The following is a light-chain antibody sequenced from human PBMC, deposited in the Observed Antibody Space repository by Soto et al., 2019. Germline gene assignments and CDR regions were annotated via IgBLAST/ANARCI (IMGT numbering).Light chain of an antibody. CDR3: QQYGRSLPIT. Sequence: VLTQSPGTLSFSPGQRAMLSFRCVQTVRNHYLAWYQQKPVQAPRLLIYGASSRATGIPDRFSGSGSGTDFTLTIRRLESEDFAVYYCQQYGRSLPITFGQGTRLE. J-gene: IGKJ5*01. CDR2: GAS. CDR1: QTVRNHY. V-gene: IGKV3-20*01.